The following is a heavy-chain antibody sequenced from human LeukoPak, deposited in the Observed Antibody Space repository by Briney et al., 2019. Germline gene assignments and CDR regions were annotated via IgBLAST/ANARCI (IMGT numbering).Heavy chain of an antibody. J-gene: IGHJ4*02. CDR3: TRALRYFDWPPIALAY. Sequence: GGSLRLSCAASGFTFGDYAMSWVRQAPGKGLEWVGFIRSKAYGGTTEYSASVKGRFTISRDDSKSIAYLQMNSLKTEDTAVYYCTRALRYFDWPPIALAYWGQGTLVTVSS. CDR2: IRSKAYGGTT. D-gene: IGHD3-9*01. V-gene: IGHV3-49*04. CDR1: GFTFGDYA.